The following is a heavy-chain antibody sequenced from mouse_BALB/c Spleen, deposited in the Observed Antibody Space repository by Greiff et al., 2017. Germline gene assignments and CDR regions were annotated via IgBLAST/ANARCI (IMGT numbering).Heavy chain of an antibody. Sequence: EVKLVESGGGLVQPGGSLRLSCATSGFTFTDYYMSWVRQPPGKALEWLGFIRNKANGYTTEYSASVKGRFTISRDNSQSILYLQMNTLRAEDSATYYCARDIRGGFDYWGQGTTLTVSS. V-gene: IGHV7-3*02. CDR3: ARDIRGGFDY. J-gene: IGHJ2*01. CDR2: IRNKANGYTT. D-gene: IGHD1-1*02. CDR1: GFTFTDYY.